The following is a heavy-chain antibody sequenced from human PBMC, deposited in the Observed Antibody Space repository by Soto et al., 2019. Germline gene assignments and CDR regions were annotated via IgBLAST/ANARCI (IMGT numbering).Heavy chain of an antibody. J-gene: IGHJ4*02. V-gene: IGHV3-23*01. CDR1: GFTFNSYA. CDR3: AKDHGPYGDGHDY. D-gene: IGHD4-17*01. CDR2: ISSRGGRT. Sequence: GGSLRLSCAASGFTFNSYAMSWVRQAPGKGLEWVSAISSRGGRTHYADSVKGRFTISRDNSKNTLYLQVNSLRAEDTAVYYCAKDHGPYGDGHDYWGQGTLVTGSS.